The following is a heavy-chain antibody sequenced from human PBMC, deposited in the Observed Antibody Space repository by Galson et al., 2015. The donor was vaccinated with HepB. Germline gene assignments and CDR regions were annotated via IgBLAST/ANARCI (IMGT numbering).Heavy chain of an antibody. J-gene: IGHJ5*02. CDR2: ISNGGSKK. CDR1: GFTFNDYA. V-gene: IGHV3-30*04. D-gene: IGHD6-19*01. Sequence: SLRLSCAASGFTFNDYAIHWVRQAPGKGLDWVALISNGGSKKFYADSVKGRFTISRDNSKNTVFLQLDSVNPEDTAVYFCARDQYNSADNWFDPWGQGTLVTVSS. CDR3: ARDQYNSADNWFDP.